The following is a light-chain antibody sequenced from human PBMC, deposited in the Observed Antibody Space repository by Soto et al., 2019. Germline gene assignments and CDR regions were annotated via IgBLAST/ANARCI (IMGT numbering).Light chain of an antibody. J-gene: IGKJ3*01. CDR2: KVS. V-gene: IGKV2-30*01. Sequence: DVTLTQSPLSLPVTLGQPASISCRSSESLVYSDGDTYLNWFHQRPGQSPRRLIYKVSDRDSGVPDRFSGSGSGAEFTLTISRVEAEDVGVYFCMQGRHWPPTVGPGTRLEIK. CDR1: ESLVYSDGDTY. CDR3: MQGRHWPPT.